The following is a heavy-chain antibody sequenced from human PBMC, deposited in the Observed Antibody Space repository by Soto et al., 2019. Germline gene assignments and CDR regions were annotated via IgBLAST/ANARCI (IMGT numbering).Heavy chain of an antibody. V-gene: IGHV5-51*01. CDR1: GYNFGDYW. CDR2: FYPGDPDT. CDR3: GRHVAAGYGGYDSPLDP. J-gene: IGHJ5*02. D-gene: IGHD5-12*01. Sequence: PGESLKISCKGSGYNFGDYWIGWVRQMPGKGLELMGSFYPGDPDTRYSPSFQGQVTMSGDKSSSTAYLHWGSLKASDTAIYYCGRHVAAGYGGYDSPLDPWGQGTLVTVSS.